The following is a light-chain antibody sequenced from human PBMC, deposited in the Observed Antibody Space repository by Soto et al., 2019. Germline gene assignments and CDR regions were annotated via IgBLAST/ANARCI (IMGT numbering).Light chain of an antibody. CDR1: QSVSNN. V-gene: IGKV3-20*01. CDR2: GAS. J-gene: IGKJ5*01. Sequence: EIVMTQSPATLSVSPGERATLSCRSSQSVSNNLAWYQQKSGQAPRLLIYGASSRATGIPDRFSGSGSGTDFTLAINRLEPEDFAVYYCQQYGSSPPITFGPGTRLEIK. CDR3: QQYGSSPPIT.